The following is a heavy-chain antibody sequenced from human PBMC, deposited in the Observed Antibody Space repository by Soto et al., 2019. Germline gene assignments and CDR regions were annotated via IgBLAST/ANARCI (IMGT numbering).Heavy chain of an antibody. Sequence: SETLSLTCTVSGGSISSYYWSWIRQPPGKGLEWIGYIYHSGSTYYNPSLKSRVTISIDKSKNQFSLNLNSVTAADTAVYYCARAHRYGDNWAFDYWGQGALVTVSS. CDR2: IYHSGST. CDR3: ARAHRYGDNWAFDY. V-gene: IGHV4-59*12. J-gene: IGHJ4*02. CDR1: GGSISSYY. D-gene: IGHD3-16*02.